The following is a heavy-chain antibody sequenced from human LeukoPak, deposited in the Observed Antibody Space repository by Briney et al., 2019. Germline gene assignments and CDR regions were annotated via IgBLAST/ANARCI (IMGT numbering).Heavy chain of an antibody. CDR2: INYTGRT. CDR3: ATDGPYSSADF. J-gene: IGHJ4*02. Sequence: SETLSLTCTVSGGSISSSIYYWGWIRQPPGKGLEWIGSINYTGRTYYNPSLKSRVTISVDTSKNQFSLKLTSVTAADTAVYYCATDGPYSSADFWGQGTLVIVSS. V-gene: IGHV4-39*07. CDR1: GGSISSSIYY. D-gene: IGHD6-19*01.